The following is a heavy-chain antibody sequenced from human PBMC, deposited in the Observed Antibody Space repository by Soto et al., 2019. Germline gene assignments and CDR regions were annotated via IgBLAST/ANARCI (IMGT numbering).Heavy chain of an antibody. D-gene: IGHD1-26*01. J-gene: IGHJ4*02. CDR2: ISANNGNT. CDR1: GYTFTSYG. CDR3: TRDRGSYALDS. V-gene: IGHV1-18*01. Sequence: QVQLVQSGAAVKKPGASVKVSCKASGYTFTSYGISWVRQAPGQGLEWMGWISANNGNTNYAQKLQGRVTMTTDTSTSTAYRGLRSLRSDETAVYYCTRDRGSYALDSWGQGTLVTVSS.